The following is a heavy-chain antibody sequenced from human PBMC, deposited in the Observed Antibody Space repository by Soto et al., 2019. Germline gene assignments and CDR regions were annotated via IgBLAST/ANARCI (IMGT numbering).Heavy chain of an antibody. CDR3: AGERETSSWFLSGFEY. V-gene: IGHV3-30-3*01. CDR2: ISDDGSKK. J-gene: IGHJ4*02. Sequence: QVQLVESGGGVVQPGRSLRLSCSTSGLTFTRHAMHWVRQVPGKGLEWVAAISDDGSKKHYVDSVKGRFSISRDKYRNTVYLQMNSLRVEDTAVYFCAGERETSSWFLSGFEYWGQGTLVTVSS. CDR1: GLTFTRHA. D-gene: IGHD6-13*01.